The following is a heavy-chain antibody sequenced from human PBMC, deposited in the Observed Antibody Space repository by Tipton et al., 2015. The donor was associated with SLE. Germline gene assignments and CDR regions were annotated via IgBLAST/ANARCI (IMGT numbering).Heavy chain of an antibody. D-gene: IGHD2-21*01. Sequence: TLSLTCTVSGDSISSTTFYWGWVRQPPGKGLEWIGKIYYSGSSYYSGNTYYNPSLKSRVTISVDASKDQFSLELESVTAADTAVYFCVRLIGQLRPSGDWGQGTTVTVSS. CDR3: VRLIGQLRPSGD. V-gene: IGHV4-39*07. CDR2: IYYSGSSYYSGNT. CDR1: GDSISSTTFY. J-gene: IGHJ6*02.